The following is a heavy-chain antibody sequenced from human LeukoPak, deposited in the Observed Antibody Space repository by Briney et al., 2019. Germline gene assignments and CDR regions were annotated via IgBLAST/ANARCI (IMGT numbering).Heavy chain of an antibody. D-gene: IGHD3-10*01. CDR3: ARFPRVSGFDY. CDR1: GGSFSGYY. J-gene: IGHJ4*02. CDR2: INHSGST. V-gene: IGHV4-34*01. Sequence: SETLSLTCAVYGGSFSGYYWSWIRQPPGKGLEWTGEINHSGSTNYNPSLKSRVTISVDTSKNQFSLKLSSVTAADTAVYYCARFPRVSGFDYWGQGTLVTVSS.